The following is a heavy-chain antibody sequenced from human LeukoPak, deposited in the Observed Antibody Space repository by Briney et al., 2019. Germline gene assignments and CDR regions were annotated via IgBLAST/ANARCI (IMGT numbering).Heavy chain of an antibody. CDR1: GFTFSPAW. J-gene: IGHJ4*02. V-gene: IGHV3-74*01. CDR2: INNDGSYI. CDR3: VRDGSAYNFDY. Sequence: GGSLGLSCAASGFTFSPAWMHWVRQAPGKGLEWVSRINNDGSYINYAESVKGRFTLSRDNTKNTLTLQMNSLRAEDTAVYFCVRDGSAYNFDYWGQGVLVTVSS. D-gene: IGHD5-24*01.